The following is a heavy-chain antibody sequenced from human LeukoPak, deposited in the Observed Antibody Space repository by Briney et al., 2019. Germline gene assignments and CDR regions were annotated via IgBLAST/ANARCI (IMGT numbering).Heavy chain of an antibody. CDR1: GFTFSGYS. Sequence: LSCAASGFTFSGYSMNWIRQPPGKGLEWIGEINHSGSTNYNPSLKSRVTISVDTSKNQFSLKLSSVTAADTAVYYCARLDPLRYFDWFGFDYWGQGTLVTVSS. CDR2: INHSGST. V-gene: IGHV4-34*01. D-gene: IGHD3-9*01. CDR3: ARLDPLRYFDWFGFDY. J-gene: IGHJ4*02.